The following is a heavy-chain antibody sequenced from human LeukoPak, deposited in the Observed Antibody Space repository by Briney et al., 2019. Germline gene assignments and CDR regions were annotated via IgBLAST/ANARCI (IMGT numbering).Heavy chain of an antibody. J-gene: IGHJ4*02. CDR2: ISAYNGNT. D-gene: IGHD3-16*01. CDR1: GGTFSSYA. Sequence: ASVKVSCKASGGTFSSYAISWVRQAPGQGLEWMGWISAYNGNTNYAQKLQGRVTMTTDTSTSTAYMELRSLRSDDTAVYYCARDHHDYVWGSSIDYWGQGTLVTVSS. CDR3: ARDHHDYVWGSSIDY. V-gene: IGHV1-18*01.